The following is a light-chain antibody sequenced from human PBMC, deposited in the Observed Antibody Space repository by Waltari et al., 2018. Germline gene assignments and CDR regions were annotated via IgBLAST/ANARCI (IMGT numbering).Light chain of an antibody. CDR3: KQYRRSAWT. V-gene: IGKV3-20*01. Sequence: VLTQSPGTLSLSPGERVTLSCRASQCVSSNYLAWYQQKPGQAPRLLIYDASNRATGIADRFSGSGSGTDFTLTISRLETEDVAVYYCKQYRRSAWTFDQATKLE. CDR2: DAS. CDR1: QCVSSNY. J-gene: IGKJ1*01.